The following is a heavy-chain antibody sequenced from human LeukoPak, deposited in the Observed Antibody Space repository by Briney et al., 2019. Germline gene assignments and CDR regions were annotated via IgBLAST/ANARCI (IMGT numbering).Heavy chain of an antibody. CDR3: ARHWAYCSGGTCYSFDD. CDR1: GGSISSSSHY. J-gene: IGHJ4*02. D-gene: IGHD2-15*01. CDR2: IYYSGST. Sequence: KPSGTLSLTCIVSGGSISSSSHYWGWIRQPPGKGLEWIGSIYYSGSTYYSPSLKSRVTISVDTSKNQFSLKLRSVTAADTAVYHCARHWAYCSGGTCYSFDDWGQGTLVTVSS. V-gene: IGHV4-39*01.